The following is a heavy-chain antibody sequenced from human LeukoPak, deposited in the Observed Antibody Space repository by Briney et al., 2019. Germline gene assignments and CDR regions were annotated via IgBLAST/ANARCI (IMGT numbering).Heavy chain of an antibody. CDR2: IIPIFGTA. CDR1: GGTFSSYA. J-gene: IGHJ4*02. D-gene: IGHD3-22*01. Sequence: SVKVSCKASGGTFSSYAISWVRQAPGQGLEWMGGIIPIFGTANYAQKFQGRVTITTDESTSTAYMELSSLRSENTAVYYCASHYYDSSAYYYPFDYWGQGTLVTVSS. V-gene: IGHV1-69*05. CDR3: ASHYYDSSAYYYPFDY.